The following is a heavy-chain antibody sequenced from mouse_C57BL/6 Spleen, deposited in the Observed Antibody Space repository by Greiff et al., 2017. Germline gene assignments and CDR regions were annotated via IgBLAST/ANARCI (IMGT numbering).Heavy chain of an antibody. CDR2: ISYDGSN. V-gene: IGHV3-6*01. J-gene: IGHJ3*01. CDR3: ARDLDSSGYGFAY. D-gene: IGHD3-2*02. Sequence: ESGPGLVKPSQSLSLTCSVTGYSITSGYYWNWIRQFPGNKLEWMGYISYDGSNNYNPSLKNRISITRDTSKNQFFLKLNSVTTEDTATYYCARDLDSSGYGFAYWGQGTLVTVSA. CDR1: GYSITSGYY.